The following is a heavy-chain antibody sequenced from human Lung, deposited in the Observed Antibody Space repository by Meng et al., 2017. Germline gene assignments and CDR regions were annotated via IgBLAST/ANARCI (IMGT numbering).Heavy chain of an antibody. Sequence: GRSLRPSCITSGFTFSNSGTSWVRQAPGKGMEWVATISNNGDTHYADSMMGRFIISRDDSKNTLYLQVSSLRAEDTAVYYCARDCCIEIGTIDYWGQETLVTVSS. V-gene: IGHV3-23*01. CDR2: ISNNGDT. D-gene: IGHD2/OR15-2a*01. CDR1: GFTFSNSG. J-gene: IGHJ4*02. CDR3: ARDCCIEIGTIDY.